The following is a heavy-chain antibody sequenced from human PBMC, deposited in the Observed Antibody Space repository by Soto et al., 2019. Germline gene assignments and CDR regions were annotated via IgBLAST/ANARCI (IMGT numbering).Heavy chain of an antibody. CDR1: GFTFSNAW. J-gene: IGHJ3*02. CDR2: IKSKTDGGTT. V-gene: IGHV3-15*01. D-gene: IGHD5-12*01. CDR3: ATDIVATTHAFDI. Sequence: GGSLRLSCAASGFTFSNAWMSWVRQAPGKGLEWVGRIKSKTDGGTTDYAAPVKGRFTISRDDSKNTLYLQMNSLKTEDTAVYYCATDIVATTHAFDIWGQGTMVTVSS.